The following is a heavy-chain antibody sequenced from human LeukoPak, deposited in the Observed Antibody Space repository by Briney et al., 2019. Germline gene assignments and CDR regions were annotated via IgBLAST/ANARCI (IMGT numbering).Heavy chain of an antibody. CDR1: GGSFSGYY. D-gene: IGHD6-13*01. J-gene: IGHJ4*02. CDR3: ARDIIEAAGSDY. CDR2: INHSGST. V-gene: IGHV4-34*01. Sequence: SETLSLTCAVYGGSFSGYYWSWIRQPPGKGLEWIGEINHSGSTNYNPSLKSRVTISVDTSKNQFSLKLSSVTAADTAVYYCARDIIEAAGSDYWGQGILVTVSS.